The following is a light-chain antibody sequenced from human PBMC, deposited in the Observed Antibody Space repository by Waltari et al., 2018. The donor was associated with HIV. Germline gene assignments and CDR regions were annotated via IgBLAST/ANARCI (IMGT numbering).Light chain of an antibody. CDR1: QSVLYSSHNKNY. J-gene: IGKJ2*01. CDR3: QQYYSTPYT. Sequence: DIVMTQSPDSLAVSLGERATINCKSNQSVLYSSHNKNYLAWYQQKPGLPPKLLIYWASTRESGVPDRFSGSGSGTDFTLTISSLQAEDVAVYYCQQYYSTPYTFGQGTKLEIK. CDR2: WAS. V-gene: IGKV4-1*01.